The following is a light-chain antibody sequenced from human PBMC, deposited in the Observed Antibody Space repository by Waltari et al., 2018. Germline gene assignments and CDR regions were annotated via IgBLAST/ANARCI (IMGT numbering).Light chain of an antibody. Sequence: DIQMTQSPSSLFASVGDRVTITCRASQNIDNYLNWYQQKPGKAPELLIYAASRLQVGVPSRFTGFPSGIGIKSGTAFTLTISSLRLEDVATYYCQQAYRPPLTFGQGTRVELK. CDR3: QQAYRPPLT. V-gene: IGKV1-39*01. CDR2: AAS. J-gene: IGKJ1*01. CDR1: QNIDNY.